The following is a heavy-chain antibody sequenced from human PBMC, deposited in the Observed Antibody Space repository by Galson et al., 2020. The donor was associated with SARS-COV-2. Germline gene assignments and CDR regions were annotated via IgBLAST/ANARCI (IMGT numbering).Heavy chain of an antibody. CDR1: GYTFTGYY. CDR2: INPNSGGT. J-gene: IGHJ4*02. V-gene: IGHV1-2*02. Sequence: ASVKVSCKASGYTFTGYYMHWVRQAPGQGLEWMGWINPNSGGTNYAQKFQGRVTMTRDTSISTAYMELSRLRSDDTAVYYCARDRSPSGGVRVPDPPEDYWGQGTLVTVSS. D-gene: IGHD2-2*01. CDR3: ARDRSPSGGVRVPDPPEDY.